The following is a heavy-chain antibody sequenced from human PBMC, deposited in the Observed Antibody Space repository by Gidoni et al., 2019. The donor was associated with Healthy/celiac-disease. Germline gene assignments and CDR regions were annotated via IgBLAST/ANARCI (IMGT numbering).Heavy chain of an antibody. CDR1: GFPFDDYA. V-gene: IGHV3-9*01. J-gene: IGHJ2*01. D-gene: IGHD3-22*01. CDR2: ISWNSGSI. CDR3: AKDSERITMIVAGGYFDL. Sequence: EVQLVESGGGLVQPGRSLRLSCEASGFPFDDYAMPWVRQAPGKGLEWVSGISWNSGSIGYAESVKGRFTISRDNAKNSLYLQMNSLRAEDTALYYCAKDSERITMIVAGGYFDLWGRGTLVTVSS.